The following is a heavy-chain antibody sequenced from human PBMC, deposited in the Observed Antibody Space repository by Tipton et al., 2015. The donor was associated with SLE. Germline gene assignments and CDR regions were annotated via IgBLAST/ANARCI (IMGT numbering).Heavy chain of an antibody. CDR1: GFIFSDYA. D-gene: IGHD3-3*01. V-gene: IGHV3-23*01. CDR2: ITKSGISS. CDR3: AKRSANSYGHFDY. J-gene: IGHJ4*02. Sequence: GSLRLSCTASGFIFSDYAMAWVRQAPDTGLEWVSAITKSGISSNYADSVKGRFTISRDDGNNILSLQMSGLRVEDTATYYCAKRSANSYGHFDYWGRGTLVSVSS.